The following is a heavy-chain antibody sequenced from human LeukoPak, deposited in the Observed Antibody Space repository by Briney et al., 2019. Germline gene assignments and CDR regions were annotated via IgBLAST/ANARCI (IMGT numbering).Heavy chain of an antibody. D-gene: IGHD2-8*01. Sequence: GGSLRLFCAASGFTLSGFWMHWIRQAAGKGLPWLSRINRDGSSADYADSVKGRFTISRDNARSTLYLQMNSLRVEDTTVYYWARVESNGWALEYWGQGTLVTVSS. CDR3: ARVESNGWALEY. CDR2: INRDGSSA. CDR1: GFTLSGFW. J-gene: IGHJ4*02. V-gene: IGHV3-74*01.